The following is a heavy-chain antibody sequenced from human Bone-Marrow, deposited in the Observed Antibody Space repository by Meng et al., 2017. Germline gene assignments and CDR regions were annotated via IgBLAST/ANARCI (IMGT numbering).Heavy chain of an antibody. CDR2: ISYDGSNK. CDR1: GFTFSSYA. V-gene: IGHV3-30*04. CDR3: ARGVDYGDYVFDY. D-gene: IGHD4-17*01. Sequence: GESLKISCAASGFTFSSYAMHWVRQAPGKGLEWVAVISYDGSNKYYADSVKGRFTISRDNSKNTLYLQMNSLRAEDTAVYYCARGVDYGDYVFDYWGQGTLVTVSS. J-gene: IGHJ4*02.